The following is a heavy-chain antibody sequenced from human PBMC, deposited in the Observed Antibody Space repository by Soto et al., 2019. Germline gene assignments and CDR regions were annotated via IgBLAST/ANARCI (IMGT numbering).Heavy chain of an antibody. J-gene: IGHJ6*02. CDR1: GFTFSSYA. CDR3: AKDSEQGLVPRFYYYYGMDV. Sequence: GGSLRLSCAASGFTFSSYAMSWVRQAPGKGLEWVSAISGSGGSTYYADSVKGRFTISRVNSKNTLYLQMNSLRAEDTAVYYCAKDSEQGLVPRFYYYYGMDVWGQGTTVTVSS. V-gene: IGHV3-23*01. D-gene: IGHD6-19*01. CDR2: ISGSGGST.